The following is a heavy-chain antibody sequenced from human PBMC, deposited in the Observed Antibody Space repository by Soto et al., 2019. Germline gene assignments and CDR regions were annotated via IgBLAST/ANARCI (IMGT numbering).Heavy chain of an antibody. D-gene: IGHD5-12*01. CDR1: GFTFSSYS. CDR2: ISSSSSTI. Sequence: GGSLRLSCAASGFTFSSYSMNWVRQAPGKGLEWVSYISSSSSTIYYADSVKGRFTISRDNAKNSLYLQMNSLRAEDTAVYYCASQSSEWLLFASWGQGNLVTVS. J-gene: IGHJ4*02. V-gene: IGHV3-48*01. CDR3: ASQSSEWLLFAS.